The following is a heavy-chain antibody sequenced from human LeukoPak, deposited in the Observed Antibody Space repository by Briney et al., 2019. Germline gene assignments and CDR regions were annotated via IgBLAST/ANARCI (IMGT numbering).Heavy chain of an antibody. CDR1: GFTVSIDY. Sequence: GGSLRLSCAASGFTVSIDYMSWVRPAPGKGLEWVSVIYSGGSTYYADSVKGRFTISRDNSKNTLYLQMNRLRAEDTAVYYCARSEMATGEFDYWGQETLVTVSS. CDR2: IYSGGST. J-gene: IGHJ4*02. CDR3: ARSEMATGEFDY. D-gene: IGHD5-24*01. V-gene: IGHV3-53*01.